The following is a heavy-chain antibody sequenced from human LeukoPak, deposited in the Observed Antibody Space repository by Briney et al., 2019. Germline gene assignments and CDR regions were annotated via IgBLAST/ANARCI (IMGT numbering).Heavy chain of an antibody. J-gene: IGHJ4*02. CDR3: TRVGASTYSFDY. Sequence: KPGGSLRLTCAASGFTFSDYYMSWIRQSPGKGLEWVSYISSSGSSFYYADSVKGRFTISRDNAKNTVYQQMNSLRAEDTAVYYCTRVGASTYSFDYWGQGTLVTVSS. V-gene: IGHV3-11*04. D-gene: IGHD4-11*01. CDR1: GFTFSDYY. CDR2: ISSSGSSF.